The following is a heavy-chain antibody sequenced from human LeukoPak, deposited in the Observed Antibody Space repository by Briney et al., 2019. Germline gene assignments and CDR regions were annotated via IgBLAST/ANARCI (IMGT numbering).Heavy chain of an antibody. CDR1: GFTFSSYG. CDR3: TTDLRVYYDSSGYLTPDAFDI. Sequence: GGSLRLSCAASGFTFSSYGMHWVRQAPGKGLEWVAVISYDGSNKYYADSVKGRFTISRDNSKNTLYLQMNSLRAEDTAVYYCTTDLRVYYDSSGYLTPDAFDIWGQGTMVTVSS. J-gene: IGHJ3*02. V-gene: IGHV3-30*03. CDR2: ISYDGSNK. D-gene: IGHD3-22*01.